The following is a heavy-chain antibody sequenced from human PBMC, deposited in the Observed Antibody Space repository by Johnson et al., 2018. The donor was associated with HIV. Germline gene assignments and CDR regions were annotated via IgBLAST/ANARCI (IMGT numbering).Heavy chain of an antibody. CDR3: AREGYSNSWTRGAFDI. CDR2: ISYDGSNK. Sequence: VQLLESGGGLVQPGGSLRLSCAVSGFTVSSNYMSWVRQAPGKGLEWVAFISYDGSNKYYADSVKGRFTISRDNSKNTLYLQMNSLRAEDTAVYYCAREGYSNSWTRGAFDIWGQGTMVTVSS. D-gene: IGHD6-13*01. V-gene: IGHV3-30*01. CDR1: GFTVSSNY. J-gene: IGHJ3*02.